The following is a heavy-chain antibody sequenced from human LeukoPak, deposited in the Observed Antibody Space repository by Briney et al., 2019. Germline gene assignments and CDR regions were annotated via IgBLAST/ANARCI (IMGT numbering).Heavy chain of an antibody. CDR1: GFTFNTYY. Sequence: PGGSPRLSCAASGFTFNTYYMNWVRQAPGRGLEWVSSISSSSGHIYYADSVKGRFTISRDNSKNTLYLQMNSLRAEDTAVYYCAKGGGRKRLNWFDPWGQGTLVTVSS. CDR2: ISSSSGHI. J-gene: IGHJ5*02. D-gene: IGHD2-15*01. CDR3: AKGGGRKRLNWFDP. V-gene: IGHV3-21*01.